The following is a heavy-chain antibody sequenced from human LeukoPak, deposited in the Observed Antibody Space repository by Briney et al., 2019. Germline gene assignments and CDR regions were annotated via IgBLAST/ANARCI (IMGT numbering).Heavy chain of an antibody. J-gene: IGHJ6*03. CDR1: GGSISSGDYY. Sequence: SETLSLTCTVSGGSISSGDYYWSWIRQPPGKGLEWIGYIYYSGSTYYNPSLKSRVTISVDTSKNQFSLKLSSVTAADTAVYYCARDKRLVVPAAIGYYYYMDVWGKGTTVTVSS. CDR3: ARDKRLVVPAAIGYYYYMDV. CDR2: IYYSGST. D-gene: IGHD2-2*02. V-gene: IGHV4-30-4*08.